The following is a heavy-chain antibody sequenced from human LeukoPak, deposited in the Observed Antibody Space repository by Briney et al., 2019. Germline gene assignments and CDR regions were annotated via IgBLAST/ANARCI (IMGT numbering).Heavy chain of an antibody. J-gene: IGHJ5*02. V-gene: IGHV1-69*04. CDR3: ASNYDILTGWFDP. CDR2: IIPILGIA. Sequence: ASVKVSCKAPGGTFSSYAISWVRQAPGQGLEWMGRIIPILGIANYAQKFQGRVTITADKSTSTAYMELSSLRSEDTAVYYCASNYDILTGWFDPWGQGTLVTVSS. D-gene: IGHD3-9*01. CDR1: GGTFSSYA.